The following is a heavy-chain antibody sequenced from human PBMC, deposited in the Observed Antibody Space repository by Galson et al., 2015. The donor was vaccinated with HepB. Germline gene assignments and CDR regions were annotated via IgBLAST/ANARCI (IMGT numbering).Heavy chain of an antibody. J-gene: IGHJ4*02. Sequence: SLRLSCAASGFTFSNAGMSWVRQAPGKGLEWVGRIKSKTDGGTTDYAAPVKGRFTISRDDSKNTLYLQMNSLKTEDTAVYYCTTDPPPSSSGFDYWGQGTLVTVSS. CDR2: IKSKTDGGTT. V-gene: IGHV3-15*01. CDR1: GFTFSNAG. CDR3: TTDPPPSSSGFDY. D-gene: IGHD3-22*01.